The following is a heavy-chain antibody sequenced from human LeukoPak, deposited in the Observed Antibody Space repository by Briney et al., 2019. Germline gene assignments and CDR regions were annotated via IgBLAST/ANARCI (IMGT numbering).Heavy chain of an antibody. J-gene: IGHJ4*02. CDR2: ISGSGDST. Sequence: GGSLRLSCAASGFTFSSSGMSWVRQAPGKGLEWVSAISGSGDSTYYADSVKGRFTISRDNSKNTLYLQMNSLRAEDTAVYYCAKQIYLGWGSYFDYWGQGTLVTVSS. CDR1: GFTFSSSG. V-gene: IGHV3-23*01. D-gene: IGHD3-16*01. CDR3: AKQIYLGWGSYFDY.